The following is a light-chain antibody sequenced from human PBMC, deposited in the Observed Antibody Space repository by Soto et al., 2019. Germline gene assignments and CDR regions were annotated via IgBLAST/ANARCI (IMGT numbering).Light chain of an antibody. CDR2: KAS. V-gene: IGKV1-5*03. CDR1: QSISSW. Sequence: DIQMTQSPSTLSASVGDRVTITCRASQSISSWLAWYQQRPGKAPKLLIYKASSLESGVPSRFSGSGSGTAFTLTISSLQPDDFATYYCQQYASYFPYTFGQGTKLEIK. J-gene: IGKJ2*01. CDR3: QQYASYFPYT.